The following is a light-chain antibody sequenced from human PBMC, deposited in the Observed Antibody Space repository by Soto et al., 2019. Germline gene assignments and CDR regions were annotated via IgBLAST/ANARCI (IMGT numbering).Light chain of an antibody. Sequence: QSVLTQPPSVSGAPGQRVTISCTGSSSNIGGGYDVHWYQQLPGTTPKLLINGNSNRPSGIPDRFSGSKSGNSASLAITGLQAEDEADYYCQSYDSSLSRRVFGTGTKLTVL. J-gene: IGLJ1*01. CDR1: SSNIGGGYD. V-gene: IGLV1-40*01. CDR2: GNS. CDR3: QSYDSSLSRRV.